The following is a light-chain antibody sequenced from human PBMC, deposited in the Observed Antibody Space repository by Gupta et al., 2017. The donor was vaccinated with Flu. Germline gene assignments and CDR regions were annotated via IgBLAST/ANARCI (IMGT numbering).Light chain of an antibody. CDR1: SSDVGGYNS. CDR2: DVT. CDR3: SSFTTSSTLV. V-gene: IGLV2-14*03. J-gene: IGLJ2*01. Sequence: QSALTQPASVSGSPGQSIPISCTGTSSDVGGYNSVSWYQQHPGKVPKLMIYDVTNRPSGVSNRFSGSKSGNAASLTISGLQAEDEADYYCSSFTTSSTLVFGGGTKLTVL.